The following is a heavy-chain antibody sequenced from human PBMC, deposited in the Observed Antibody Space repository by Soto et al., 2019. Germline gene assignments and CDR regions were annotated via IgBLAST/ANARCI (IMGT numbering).Heavy chain of an antibody. Sequence: QVQLQQWGAGLLKPSETLSLTCAVYGGSFSGYYWSWIRQPPGKGLEWIGEINHSGSTNYNPSLKSRVTISVDTSKNQFSLKLSSVTAADTAVYYCARMVGVRGTAADYWGQGTLVTVSS. D-gene: IGHD6-13*01. CDR3: ARMVGVRGTAADY. J-gene: IGHJ4*02. V-gene: IGHV4-34*01. CDR1: GGSFSGYY. CDR2: INHSGST.